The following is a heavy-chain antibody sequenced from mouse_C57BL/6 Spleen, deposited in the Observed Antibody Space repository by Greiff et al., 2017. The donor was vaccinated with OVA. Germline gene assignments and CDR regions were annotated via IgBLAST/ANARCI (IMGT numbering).Heavy chain of an antibody. CDR2: ISSGSSTI. J-gene: IGHJ4*01. D-gene: IGHD2-2*01. CDR1: GFTFSDYG. V-gene: IGHV5-17*01. CDR3: ARGGYDMGYYAMDY. Sequence: DVQLVESGGGLVKPGGSLKLSCAASGFTFSDYGMHWVRQAPEKGLEWVAYISSGSSTIYYADTVKGRFTISRDNAKNTLFLQMTSLRSEDTAMYYCARGGYDMGYYAMDYWGQGTSVTVSS.